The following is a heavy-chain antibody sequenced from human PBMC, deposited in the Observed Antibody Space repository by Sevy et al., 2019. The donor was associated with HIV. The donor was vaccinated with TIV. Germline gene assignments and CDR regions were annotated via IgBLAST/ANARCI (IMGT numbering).Heavy chain of an antibody. CDR1: GGTFSSYA. CDR2: IIPIFGKA. Sequence: ASVKVSCKASGGTFSSYAISWVRQAPGQGLEWLGGIIPIFGKANYAQKFQGRVTITADKSTSTAYMELSSLISVDTAVHYCAKYTPTGGAFDIWGQGTMVTVSS. V-gene: IGHV1-69*06. D-gene: IGHD1-1*01. J-gene: IGHJ3*02. CDR3: AKYTPTGGAFDI.